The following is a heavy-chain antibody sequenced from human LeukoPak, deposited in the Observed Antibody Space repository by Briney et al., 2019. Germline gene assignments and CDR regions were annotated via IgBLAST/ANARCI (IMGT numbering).Heavy chain of an antibody. D-gene: IGHD4-23*01. CDR2: ISYDASNK. CDR1: GFTFSSYA. CDR3: AREEYGGVYFDY. Sequence: GGSLRLSCAASGFTFSSYAMHWVRQAPGQGLEWVAVISYDASNKYYTDSVKGRFTISRDNSKNMLYLQVDSLRVEDTAVYHCAREEYGGVYFDYWGQGTLVTVSS. J-gene: IGHJ4*02. V-gene: IGHV3-30-3*01.